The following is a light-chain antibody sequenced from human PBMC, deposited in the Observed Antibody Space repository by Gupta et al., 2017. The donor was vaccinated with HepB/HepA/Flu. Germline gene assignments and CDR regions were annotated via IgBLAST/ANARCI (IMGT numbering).Light chain of an antibody. CDR2: EVI. J-gene: IGLJ2*01. Sequence: QSALTQPPSVSGSLGQSITISCTGTSSDFGGYDYVSWYQQHPGNAPKLLIYEVINRPSGVADRFSGSKSGNTASLTISGLQPEDEADYYCSSYASSSIPLLFGGGTTLTVL. CDR3: SSYASSSIPLL. CDR1: SSDFGGYDY. V-gene: IGLV2-14*01.